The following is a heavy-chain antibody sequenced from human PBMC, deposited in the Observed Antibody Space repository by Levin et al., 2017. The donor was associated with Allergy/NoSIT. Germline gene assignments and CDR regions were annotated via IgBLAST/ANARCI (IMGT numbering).Heavy chain of an antibody. J-gene: IGHJ3*02. CDR2: IYYSGST. Sequence: SETLSLTCTVSGGSVSSGSYYWSWIRQPPGKGLEWIGYIYYSGSTNYNPSLKSRVTISVDTSKNQFSLKLSSVTAADTAVYYCARDPVPVDYGDYAWRAAFDIWGQGTMVTVSS. CDR3: ARDPVPVDYGDYAWRAAFDI. D-gene: IGHD4-17*01. CDR1: GGSVSSGSYY. V-gene: IGHV4-61*01.